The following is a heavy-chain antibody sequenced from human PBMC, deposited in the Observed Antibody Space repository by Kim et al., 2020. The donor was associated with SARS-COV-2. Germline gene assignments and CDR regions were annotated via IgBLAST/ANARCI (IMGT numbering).Heavy chain of an antibody. V-gene: IGHV3-33*01. CDR1: GFTFSSYG. J-gene: IGHJ6*02. Sequence: GGSLRLSCAASGFTFSSYGMHWVRQAPGKVLEWVAVIWYDGSNKYYADSVKGRFTISRDNSKNTLYLQMNSLRAEDTAVYYCARDTRDYYGMDVWGQGTTVTVSS. CDR2: IWYDGSNK. CDR3: ARDTRDYYGMDV.